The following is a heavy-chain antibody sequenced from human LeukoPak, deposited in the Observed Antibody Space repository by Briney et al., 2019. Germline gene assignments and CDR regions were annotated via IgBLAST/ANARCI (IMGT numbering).Heavy chain of an antibody. CDR2: IFTSGTT. Sequence: SETLSLTCTVSGDSISSYYLSWLRQPAGKGLEWIGRIFTSGTTNYNPSLKSRATISVDTSKKQFSLNLTSVTAADTAVYYCAGGEHGTGDYRPTYFDSGGQGTLVTVSS. V-gene: IGHV4-4*07. CDR3: AGGEHGTGDYRPTYFDS. J-gene: IGHJ4*02. D-gene: IGHD4-17*01. CDR1: GDSISSYY.